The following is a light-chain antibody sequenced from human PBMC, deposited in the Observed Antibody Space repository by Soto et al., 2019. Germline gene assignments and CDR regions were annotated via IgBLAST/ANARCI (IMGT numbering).Light chain of an antibody. CDR1: NSNIGSNT. Sequence: QSVLTQPPSASGTPGQRVTISCSGSNSNIGSNTVNWYQQLPGTAPKLLIQTNNQRPSGVPDRFSGSKSGTSASLAISGLQSEDEADYYCAAWDDSVNGPVFGGGTKVTVL. CDR2: TNN. CDR3: AAWDDSVNGPV. J-gene: IGLJ2*01. V-gene: IGLV1-44*01.